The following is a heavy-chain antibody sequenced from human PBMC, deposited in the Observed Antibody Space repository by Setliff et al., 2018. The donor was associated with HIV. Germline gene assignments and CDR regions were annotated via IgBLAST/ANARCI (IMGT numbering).Heavy chain of an antibody. J-gene: IGHJ3*02. V-gene: IGHV1-58*01. CDR3: AADPQTGTTSYDAFDI. D-gene: IGHD1-7*01. Sequence: SVKVSCKASGFTFTNSAVQWVRQARGQRLEWIGWIVVGSGNTNYAQKFQERVTITRDMSTSRAYMELSGLRTEDTAVYYCAADPQTGTTSYDAFDIWGHGTVVTVSS. CDR2: IVVGSGNT. CDR1: GFTFTNSA.